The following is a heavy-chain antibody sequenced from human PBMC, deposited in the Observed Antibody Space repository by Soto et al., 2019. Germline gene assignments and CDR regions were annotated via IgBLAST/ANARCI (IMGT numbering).Heavy chain of an antibody. CDR2: IIPIFGTA. J-gene: IGHJ4*02. CDR1: GGTFSIYA. CDR3: ARDSATIFVVVNPRPSEY. D-gene: IGHD3-3*01. V-gene: IGHV1-69*13. Sequence: SVKVSCKASGGTFSIYAISWVLQAPGQGLEWMGGIIPIFGTANYAQKFQGRVTITADESTSTAYMELSSLRSEDTAVYYCARDSATIFVVVNPRPSEYWGPGPRVTVAS.